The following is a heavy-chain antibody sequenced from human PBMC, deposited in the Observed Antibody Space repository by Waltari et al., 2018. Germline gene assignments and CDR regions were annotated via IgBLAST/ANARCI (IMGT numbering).Heavy chain of an antibody. J-gene: IGHJ4*02. CDR1: GGSLSRYY. Sequence: QVQLQESGPGLVKPSATLSLTCTVSGGSLSRYYWSWIRQPPGKGLEWIGYIYYSGSTNYNPALKSRVTISVDTSKNQFSLKLSSVTAADTAVYYCARGAQYSSGWYFFDYWGQGTLVTVSS. D-gene: IGHD6-19*01. CDR2: IYYSGST. CDR3: ARGAQYSSGWYFFDY. V-gene: IGHV4-59*01.